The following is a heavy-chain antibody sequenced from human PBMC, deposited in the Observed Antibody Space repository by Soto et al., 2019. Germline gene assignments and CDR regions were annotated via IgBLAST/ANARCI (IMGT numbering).Heavy chain of an antibody. CDR2: IIPIFGTA. CDR1: GGTFSSYA. V-gene: IGHV1-69*13. Sequence: SVKVSCKASGGTFSSYAISWVRQAPGQGLEWMGGIIPIFGTANYAQKFQGRVTITADESTSTAYMELSSLRSEDTAVYYCASILGVEMATISYPYYFDYWGQGTLVTVSS. D-gene: IGHD5-12*01. CDR3: ASILGVEMATISYPYYFDY. J-gene: IGHJ4*02.